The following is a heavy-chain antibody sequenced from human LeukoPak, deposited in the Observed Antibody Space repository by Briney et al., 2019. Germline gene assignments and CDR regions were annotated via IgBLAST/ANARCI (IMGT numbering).Heavy chain of an antibody. CDR2: INHSGST. CDR3: ARGGRFYYYDSSGYYPRQYYFDY. J-gene: IGHJ4*02. V-gene: IGHV4-30-2*01. Sequence: SQTLSLTCTVSGGSISSGGYYWSWIRQPPGKGLEWIGEINHSGSTNYNPSLKSRVTISVDTSKNQFSLKLSSVTAADTAVYYCARGGRFYYYDSSGYYPRQYYFDYWGQGTLVTVSS. CDR1: GGSISSGGYY. D-gene: IGHD3-22*01.